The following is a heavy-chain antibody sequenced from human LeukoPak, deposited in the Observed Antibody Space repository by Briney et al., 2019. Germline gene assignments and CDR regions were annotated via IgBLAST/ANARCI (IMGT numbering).Heavy chain of an antibody. CDR2: ISYSGST. Sequence: SETLSLTRTVSVGSISRYYWSWIRQPPGKGLEWIGYISYSGSTNYNPSLKSRVTISLDTSKNQFSLKLSSVTAADTAVYYCARSDTTMVTGNAFDIWGQGTMVTVSS. D-gene: IGHD5-18*01. J-gene: IGHJ3*02. V-gene: IGHV4-59*01. CDR3: ARSDTTMVTGNAFDI. CDR1: VGSISRYY.